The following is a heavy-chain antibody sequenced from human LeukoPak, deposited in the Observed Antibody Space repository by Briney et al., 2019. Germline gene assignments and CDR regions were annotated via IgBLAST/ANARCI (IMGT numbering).Heavy chain of an antibody. V-gene: IGHV1-3*01. CDR3: ARDAAGFDY. Sequence: ASVKVSCKASGYTFTSYAMHWVRQASGQRLEWMGWINAGNGNTEYSQKFQGRVTITRDTSASTAYMELSSLRAEDTAVYYCARDAAGFDYWGQGTLVTVSS. CDR2: INAGNGNT. J-gene: IGHJ4*02. CDR1: GYTFTSYA. D-gene: IGHD6-13*01.